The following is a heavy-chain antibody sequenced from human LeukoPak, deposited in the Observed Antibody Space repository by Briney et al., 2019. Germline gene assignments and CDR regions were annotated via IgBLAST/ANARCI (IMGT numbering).Heavy chain of an antibody. J-gene: IGHJ4*02. CDR3: AGNSYGNYYFDY. V-gene: IGHV4-31*03. Sequence: SETLSLTCTVSGGSISSGGYYWSWIRQHPGKGLEWIGYIYYSGSTYYNPSLKSRVTISVDTSKNQFSLKLSSVTAADTAVYYCAGNSYGNYYFDYWGQGILVTVSS. CDR1: GGSISSGGYY. CDR2: IYYSGST. D-gene: IGHD5-18*01.